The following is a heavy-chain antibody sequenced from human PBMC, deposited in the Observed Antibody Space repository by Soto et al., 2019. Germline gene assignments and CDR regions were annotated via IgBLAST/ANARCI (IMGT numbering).Heavy chain of an antibody. Sequence: SQTLSLTCPVSRDSITRWYWSCFRQPPGKGLEWIGYIYYSGSTNYNPSLKSRVTISVDTSKNQFSLKLSSVTAADTAVYYCARDNSREAAGDKGFDPWGQGTLVTV. CDR2: IYYSGST. CDR1: RDSITRWY. CDR3: ARDNSREAAGDKGFDP. D-gene: IGHD6-13*01. V-gene: IGHV4-59*01. J-gene: IGHJ5*02.